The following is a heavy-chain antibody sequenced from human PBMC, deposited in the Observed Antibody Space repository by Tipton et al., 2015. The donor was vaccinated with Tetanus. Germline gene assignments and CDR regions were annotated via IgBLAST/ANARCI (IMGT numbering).Heavy chain of an antibody. CDR2: IYSSGST. J-gene: IGHJ4*02. CDR3: ARDQARGARGWNYFDC. CDR1: GGSISSGGYY. D-gene: IGHD1-26*01. V-gene: IGHV4-31*11. Sequence: TLSLTCAVSGGSISSGGYYWSWIRQHPGKGLEWIGDIYSSGSTYYNPSLKSRVTISVDTSKNQFSLRLNSVTAADTAVYYCARDQARGARGWNYFDCWGRGTLVTVSS.